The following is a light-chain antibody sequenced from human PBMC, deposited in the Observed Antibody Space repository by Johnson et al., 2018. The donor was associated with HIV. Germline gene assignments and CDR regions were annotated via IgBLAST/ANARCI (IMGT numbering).Light chain of an antibody. CDR1: TSNIGNNY. J-gene: IGLJ1*01. CDR2: EKN. Sequence: QSVLTQPPSVSAAPGQKVTISCSGSTSNIGNNYVSWYQQLPGTAPKLLIYEKNTRPSAIPDRFSASTSGTSATLVITGLQTGDEADYYCGTWDSCLSAHFGFGTGTRVTV. CDR3: GTWDSCLSAHFG. V-gene: IGLV1-51*02.